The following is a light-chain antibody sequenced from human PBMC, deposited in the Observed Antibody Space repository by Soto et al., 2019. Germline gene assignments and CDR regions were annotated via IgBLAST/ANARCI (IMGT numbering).Light chain of an antibody. J-gene: IGLJ1*01. CDR3: ATWDDNLKGV. Sequence: QCLLTQPRSASGTPGQRFTISCSGSTSNIGSHSVNWFQHLPGTAPRLLITTNNQRPSGVPARFSGYKSDTSASLVISGLQSEDEAHYYCATWDDNLKGVFGTGTKVTVL. V-gene: IGLV1-44*01. CDR2: TNN. CDR1: TSNIGSHS.